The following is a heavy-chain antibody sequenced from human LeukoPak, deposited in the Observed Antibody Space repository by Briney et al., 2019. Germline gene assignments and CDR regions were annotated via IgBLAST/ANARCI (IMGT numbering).Heavy chain of an antibody. Sequence: SETLSLTCTVSGGSITSYYWSWIRQPPGQGLEWIGYIYFSGSTNYNLSLKSRVTMSVDTSKNQFSLKLSSVTAADTAVYYCATYSESYHYYFDYWGQGTQVTVSS. D-gene: IGHD1-26*01. V-gene: IGHV4-59*08. CDR1: GGSITSYY. CDR2: IYFSGST. J-gene: IGHJ4*02. CDR3: ATYSESYHYYFDY.